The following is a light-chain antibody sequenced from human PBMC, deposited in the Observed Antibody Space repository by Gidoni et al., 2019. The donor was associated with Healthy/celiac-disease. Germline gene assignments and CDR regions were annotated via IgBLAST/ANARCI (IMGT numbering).Light chain of an antibody. V-gene: IGKV3-20*01. CDR2: GAS. CDR3: QQYGSSPQT. J-gene: IGKJ1*01. Sequence: EIVLTQSPGTLSLSPGERATLSCRASQSVSRSYLAWYQQKPGQAPRLLIYGASSRATGLPDRFSGSGSGTDFTLTISRLDPEDFAVYYCQQYGSSPQTFGQGTKVEIK. CDR1: QSVSRSY.